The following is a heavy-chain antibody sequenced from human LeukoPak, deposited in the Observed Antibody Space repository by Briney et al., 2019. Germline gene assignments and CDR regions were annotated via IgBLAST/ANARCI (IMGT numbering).Heavy chain of an antibody. V-gene: IGHV3-7*01. CDR1: GFTFSSYW. Sequence: GGSLRLSCAASGFTFSSYWMSWVRQAPGKGLEWVASIKKDGSEKYYVDSVKGRFTISRDNAKNSLYLQMNSLRAEDTAVYYCARAAGYCSGGSCYSFYYYYGMDVWGQGTTVTVSS. J-gene: IGHJ6*02. D-gene: IGHD2-15*01. CDR2: IKKDGSEK. CDR3: ARAAGYCSGGSCYSFYYYYGMDV.